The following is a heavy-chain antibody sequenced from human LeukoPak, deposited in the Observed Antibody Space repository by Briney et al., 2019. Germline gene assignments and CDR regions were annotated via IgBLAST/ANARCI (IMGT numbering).Heavy chain of an antibody. D-gene: IGHD7-27*01. CDR1: GFTFSTYG. CDR2: IRYDGSNK. CDR3: ARDLLLGKYYYYYYMDV. Sequence: GGSLRLSCAASGFTFSTYGMHWVRQAPGKGLEWVAFIRYDGSNKYYADSVKSRFTISRDNSKNTLYLQMNSLRAEDTAVYYCARDLLLGKYYYYYYMDVWGKGTTVTVSS. J-gene: IGHJ6*03. V-gene: IGHV3-30*02.